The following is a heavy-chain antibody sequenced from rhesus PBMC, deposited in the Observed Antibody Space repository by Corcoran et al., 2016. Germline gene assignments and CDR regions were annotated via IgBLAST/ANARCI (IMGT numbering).Heavy chain of an antibody. D-gene: IGHD5-36*01. CDR3: ARGGYGYPFDF. Sequence: QLQLQESGPGLVKPSETLSLTCAVSGGSISSNNWSWIRQPPGTGLACIGRISCSGGSTDYNPSLKSRVTLSTDTSKNQFSLKLSSMTAADTAVYYCARGGYGYPFDFWGQGVLVTVSS. V-gene: IGHV4-173*01. J-gene: IGHJ4*01. CDR1: GGSISSNN. CDR2: ISCSGGST.